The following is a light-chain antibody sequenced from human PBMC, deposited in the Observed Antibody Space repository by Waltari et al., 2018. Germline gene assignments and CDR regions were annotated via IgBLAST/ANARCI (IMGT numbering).Light chain of an antibody. CDR1: TSNVGSNT. V-gene: IGLV1-44*01. CDR3: SAWDDSLNAYV. J-gene: IGLJ1*01. Sequence: QSVLTQPPSASGTPGQRVTISCSGSTSNVGSNTVHWYHHLPGTAPKLLIYSNNLRPAGVPDRFSGSKSGTSASLAISGLQSEDEAEYYCSAWDDSLNAYVFGSGTKVTVL. CDR2: SNN.